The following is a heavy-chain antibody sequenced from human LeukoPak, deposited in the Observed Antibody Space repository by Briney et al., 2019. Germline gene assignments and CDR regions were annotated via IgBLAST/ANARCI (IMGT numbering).Heavy chain of an antibody. CDR2: IIPILGIA. CDR3: ARYSSSRGELYYYYGMDV. CDR1: GGTFSSYA. J-gene: IGHJ6*02. D-gene: IGHD6-13*01. Sequence: ASVKVSCKASGGTFSSYAISWVRQAPGQGLEWMGRIIPILGIANYAQKFQGRVTITADKSTSTAYMGLSSLRSEDTAVYYCARYSSSRGELYYYYGMDVWGQGTTVTVSS. V-gene: IGHV1-69*04.